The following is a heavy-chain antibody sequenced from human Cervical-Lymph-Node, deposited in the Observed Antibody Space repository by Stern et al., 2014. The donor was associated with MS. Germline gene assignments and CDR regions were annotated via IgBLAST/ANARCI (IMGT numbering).Heavy chain of an antibody. CDR2: IYYSGFT. Sequence: QLQLQESGPGLVKPSETLSLTCTVSGGSISSSTYYWAWIRQPPGKGLEWIGNIYYSGFTYYNPSLKSRVTISVDMSKNQFSLKLSSVPAADTAIYYCARHDSVPRPSQLYSARDRGPGYFDYWGQGTLVTVSS. J-gene: IGHJ4*02. V-gene: IGHV4-39*01. CDR1: GGSISSSTYY. D-gene: IGHD1-26*01. CDR3: ARHDSVPRPSQLYSARDRGPGYFDY.